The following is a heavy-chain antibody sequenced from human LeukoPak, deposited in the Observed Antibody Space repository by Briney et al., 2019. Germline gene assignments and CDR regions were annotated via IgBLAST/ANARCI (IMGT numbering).Heavy chain of an antibody. V-gene: IGHV1-69*05. CDR1: GGTFSSYA. J-gene: IGHJ4*02. CDR3: ARTRDGYNFGFDY. CDR2: IIPIFGTA. D-gene: IGHD5-24*01. Sequence: GASVKVSCRASGGTFSSYAISWVRQAPGQGLEWMGGIIPIFGTANYAQKFQGRVTITTDESTSTAYMELSSLRSEDTAVYYCARTRDGYNFGFDYWGRGTLVTVSS.